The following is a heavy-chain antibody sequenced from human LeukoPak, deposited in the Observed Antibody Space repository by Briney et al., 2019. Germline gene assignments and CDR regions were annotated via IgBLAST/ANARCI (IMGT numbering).Heavy chain of an antibody. Sequence: SETLSLTCTVSGGSISSGGYYWSWVRQHPGKGLEWIGYIYYSGSTCYNPSLKSRVTISVDTSKNQFSLKLSSVTAADTAVYYCARMHCSGGSCYTAYFDYWGQGTLVTVSS. J-gene: IGHJ4*02. D-gene: IGHD2-15*01. CDR3: ARMHCSGGSCYTAYFDY. CDR1: GGSISSGGYY. V-gene: IGHV4-31*03. CDR2: IYYSGST.